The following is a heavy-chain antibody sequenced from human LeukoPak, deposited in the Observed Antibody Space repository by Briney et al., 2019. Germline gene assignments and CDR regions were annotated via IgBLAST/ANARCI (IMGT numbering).Heavy chain of an antibody. CDR1: GGSFSGCY. Sequence: SETLSLTCAVYGGSFSGCYWSWIRQPPGKGLEWIGEINHSGSTNYNPSLKSRVTISVDTSKNQFSLKLSSVTAADTAVYYCARGRTLRRNDYWGQGTLVTVSS. CDR3: ARGRTLRRNDY. CDR2: INHSGST. D-gene: IGHD3-3*01. V-gene: IGHV4-34*01. J-gene: IGHJ4*02.